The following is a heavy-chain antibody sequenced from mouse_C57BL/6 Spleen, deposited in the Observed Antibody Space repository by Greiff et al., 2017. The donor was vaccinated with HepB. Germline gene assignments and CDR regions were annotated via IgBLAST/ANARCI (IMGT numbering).Heavy chain of an antibody. D-gene: IGHD2-5*01. CDR2: ISYDGSN. Sequence: EVKLVESGPGLVKPSQSLSLTCSVTGYSITSGYYWNWIRQFPGNKLEWMGYISYDGSNNYNPSLKNRISITRDTSKNQFFLKLNSVTTEDTATYYCARGDSNYVGYWYFDVWGTGTTVTVSS. CDR3: ARGDSNYVGYWYFDV. J-gene: IGHJ1*03. CDR1: GYSITSGYY. V-gene: IGHV3-6*01.